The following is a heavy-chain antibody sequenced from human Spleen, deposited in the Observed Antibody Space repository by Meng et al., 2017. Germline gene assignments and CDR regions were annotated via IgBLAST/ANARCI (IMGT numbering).Heavy chain of an antibody. D-gene: IGHD3-10*01. Sequence: GESLKISCAASGFSFSSYAMSRVRHAPGKGLEWVSALSGGGFTTYYADSVKGRFAISRHNSKNTLYLQMNSLRAEDTALYYCAKYSYGLGDYLDYWGQGALVTVSS. CDR1: GFSFSSYA. CDR2: LSGGGFTT. V-gene: IGHV3-23*01. J-gene: IGHJ4*02. CDR3: AKYSYGLGDYLDY.